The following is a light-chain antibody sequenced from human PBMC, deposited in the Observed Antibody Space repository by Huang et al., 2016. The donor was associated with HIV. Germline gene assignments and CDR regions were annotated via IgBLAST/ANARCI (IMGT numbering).Light chain of an antibody. CDR3: QQFNNYPLT. CDR1: QGISSF. Sequence: IQLTQSPSSLSASVGDRVTITCRASQGISSFLAWYQQKPGKAPKPLMYAASTLHRWVPFRYSGSGSGTDFTLTISSLQPEDCATYYYQQFNNYPLTFGGGTKVEIK. J-gene: IGKJ4*01. V-gene: IGKV1-9*01. CDR2: AAS.